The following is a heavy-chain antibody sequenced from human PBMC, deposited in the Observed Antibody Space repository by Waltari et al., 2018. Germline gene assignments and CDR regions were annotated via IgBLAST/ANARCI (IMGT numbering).Heavy chain of an antibody. CDR1: GGTFSSYA. D-gene: IGHD3-10*01. V-gene: IGHV1-69*14. Sequence: QVQLVQSGAEVKKPGSSVKVSCKASGGTFSSYAISWVRQAPGQGLEWMGGIIPIFGTANYEQKFQGRVTITADKSTSTAYMELSSLRSEDTAVYYCAMDCGFGGCGSGSSWYYYYMDVWGKGTTVTVSS. J-gene: IGHJ6*03. CDR3: AMDCGFGGCGSGSSWYYYYMDV. CDR2: IIPIFGTA.